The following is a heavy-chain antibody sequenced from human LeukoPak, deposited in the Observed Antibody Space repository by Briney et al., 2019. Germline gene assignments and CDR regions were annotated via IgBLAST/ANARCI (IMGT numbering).Heavy chain of an antibody. J-gene: IGHJ6*03. V-gene: IGHV4-4*09. Sequence: SETLSLTCTVSGASIGSYYWSWIRQPPGKGLEWIGYIYSSGSTNYNPSLKSRVTISVDTSKNQSTLKLSSVTAADTAVYYCARHEYYYYYYYMDVWGNGTTVTVSS. D-gene: IGHD2-2*01. CDR1: GASIGSYY. CDR3: ARHEYYYYYYYMDV. CDR2: IYSSGST.